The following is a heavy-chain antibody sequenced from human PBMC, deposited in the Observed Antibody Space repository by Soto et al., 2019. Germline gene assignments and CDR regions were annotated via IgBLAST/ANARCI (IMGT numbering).Heavy chain of an antibody. V-gene: IGHV3-23*01. CDR2: ISSTAGRTS. CDR3: AKGVLSFHYGMEV. CDR1: GFTFSNHF. J-gene: IGHJ6*02. Sequence: GGSLRLSCAASGFTFSNHFMDWVRQAPGKGLEWVSSISSTAGRTSSYADSVKGRFAISRDFSDNAVYLQMNNLRVDDTAVYFCAKGVLSFHYGMEVWGQGTTVTVSS. D-gene: IGHD3-10*01.